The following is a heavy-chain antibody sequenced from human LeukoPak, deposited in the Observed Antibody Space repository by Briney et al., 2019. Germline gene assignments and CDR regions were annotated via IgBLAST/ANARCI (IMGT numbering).Heavy chain of an antibody. D-gene: IGHD6-13*01. V-gene: IGHV4-39*07. J-gene: IGHJ4*02. CDR2: IYYSGST. CDR3: ARDSSAADPFDY. Sequence: KPSETLSLTCTVSGGSISSSSYYWGWIRQPPGKGLEWIGSIYYSGSTYYNPSLKSRVTISVDTSKNQFSLKLSSVTAADTAVYYCARDSSAADPFDYWGQGTLVTVSS. CDR1: GGSISSSSYY.